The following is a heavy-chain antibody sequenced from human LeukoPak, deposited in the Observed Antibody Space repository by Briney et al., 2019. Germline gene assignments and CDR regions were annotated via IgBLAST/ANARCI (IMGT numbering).Heavy chain of an antibody. D-gene: IGHD2-15*01. CDR1: GGSFSGYY. Sequence: PSETLSLTCAVYGGSFSGYYWSWSRQPPGKGLEWIGEINHSGSTNYNPSLKSRVTISVDTSKNQFSLKLSSVTAADTAVYYCARPYCSGGSCDDAFDIWGQGTMVTVSS. V-gene: IGHV4-34*01. CDR2: INHSGST. J-gene: IGHJ3*02. CDR3: ARPYCSGGSCDDAFDI.